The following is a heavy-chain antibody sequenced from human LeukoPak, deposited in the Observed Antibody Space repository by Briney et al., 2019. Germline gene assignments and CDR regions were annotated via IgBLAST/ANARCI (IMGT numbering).Heavy chain of an antibody. V-gene: IGHV3-23*01. CDR1: GLTFSSYA. D-gene: IGHD4-17*01. J-gene: IGHJ4*02. Sequence: PGGSLRLSCAASGLTFSSYAMSWVRQAPGKGLEWVSAISGSGGSTYYADSVKGRFTISRDNSKNTLYLQMNSLRAEDTAVYYCAKHISGYGDYLHYWGQGTLVTVSS. CDR3: AKHISGYGDYLHY. CDR2: ISGSGGST.